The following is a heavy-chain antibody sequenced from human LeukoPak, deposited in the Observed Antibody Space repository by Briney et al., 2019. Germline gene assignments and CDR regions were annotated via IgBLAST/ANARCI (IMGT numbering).Heavy chain of an antibody. Sequence: GGTLRLSCAASGFTFTSYSMSWFRQAPGKGLEWVSVISGNGGDTFYADSVKGRSTISRDNYKNTLYLQMNSLRVEDTAVYYCAKGRTLVGGSTRSYDYWGQGTLVTVSS. CDR1: GFTFTSYS. J-gene: IGHJ4*02. CDR2: ISGNGGDT. V-gene: IGHV3-23*01. D-gene: IGHD1-26*01. CDR3: AKGRTLVGGSTRSYDY.